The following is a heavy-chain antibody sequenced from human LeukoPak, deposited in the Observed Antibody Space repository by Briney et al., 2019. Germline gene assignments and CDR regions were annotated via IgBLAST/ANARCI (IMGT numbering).Heavy chain of an antibody. V-gene: IGHV3-21*01. CDR2: ISSSSSYI. J-gene: IGHJ4*02. CDR1: GFTFSSYS. D-gene: IGHD1-26*01. CDR3: ARDKSVGEFDY. Sequence: GGSLRLSCAASGFTFSSYSMNWVRQAPGKGLEWVSSISSSSSYIYYADSVKGRFTISRDNAKNSLYLQMNSLRAEDTAVYYCARDKSVGEFDYWGQGTLVTASS.